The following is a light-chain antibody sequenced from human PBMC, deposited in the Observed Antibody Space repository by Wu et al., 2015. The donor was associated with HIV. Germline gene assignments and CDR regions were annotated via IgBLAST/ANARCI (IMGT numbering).Light chain of an antibody. J-gene: IGKJ2*01. CDR1: QRVSTF. Sequence: DIVLTQSPATLSLSPGGRATLSCRASQRVSTFVAWYQHRPGQAPRLVIYGASNRATGIPARFSGSGSETDFTLTISSLEPEDFAVYYCQQRSNWPYTFGQGTKAEIK. CDR2: GAS. V-gene: IGKV3-11*01. CDR3: QQRSNWPYT.